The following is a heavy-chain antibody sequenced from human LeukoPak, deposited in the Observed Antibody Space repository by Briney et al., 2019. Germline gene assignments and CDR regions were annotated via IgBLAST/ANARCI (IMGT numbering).Heavy chain of an antibody. J-gene: IGHJ4*02. CDR2: INPNSGGT. CDR3: ARGVQRGYSGYDYCYFDY. Sequence: VASVKVSCKASGYTFTGYYMHWVRQAPGQGLEWMGWINPNSGGTNYAQKFQGRVTKTRDTSISTAYMELSRLRSDDTAVYYCARGVQRGYSGYDYCYFDYWDQGTLVTVSS. D-gene: IGHD5-12*01. V-gene: IGHV1-2*02. CDR1: GYTFTGYY.